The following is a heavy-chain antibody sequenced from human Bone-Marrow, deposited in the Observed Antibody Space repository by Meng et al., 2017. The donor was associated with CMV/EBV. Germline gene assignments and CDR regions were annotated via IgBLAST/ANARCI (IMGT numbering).Heavy chain of an antibody. J-gene: IGHJ5*01. Sequence: GESLKIACAASGFAFSGSAMHWVRQASGKGLEWVGRIIRKANSYETAYAASVKGRFTISRDDSKNTVYLQMNSLKTGDTAVYYCTRPPTVTDPRPSWVHGTLVTVSS. CDR2: IIRKANSYET. CDR1: GFAFSGSA. CDR3: TRPPTVTDPRPS. V-gene: IGHV3-73*01. D-gene: IGHD4-11*01.